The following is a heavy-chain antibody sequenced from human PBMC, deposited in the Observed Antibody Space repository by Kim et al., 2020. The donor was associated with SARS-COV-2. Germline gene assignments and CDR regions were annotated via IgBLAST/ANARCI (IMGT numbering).Heavy chain of an antibody. Sequence: GGSLRLSCAASGFTFSSYGMHWVRQAPGKGLEWVALIWYDGSNKYYADSVKGRFTISRDNSKNTLYLQMNSLRAEDTAVYYCARERHDTSGYHIWGQGTLVTVSS. J-gene: IGHJ4*02. CDR1: GFTFSSYG. D-gene: IGHD3-22*01. CDR3: ARERHDTSGYHI. V-gene: IGHV3-33*08. CDR2: IWYDGSNK.